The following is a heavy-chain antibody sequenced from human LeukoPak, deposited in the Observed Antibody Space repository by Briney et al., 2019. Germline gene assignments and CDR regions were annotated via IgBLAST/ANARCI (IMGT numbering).Heavy chain of an antibody. CDR1: GYTFTVYY. J-gene: IGHJ4*02. CDR2: INTNSGGP. V-gene: IGHV1-2*02. Sequence: ASVKVSCKASGYTFTVYYMHWVRQAPGQGLERMGWINTNSGGPNYTQKFQGRVTRNRATSISTAYMELSMLRSGDLAVNYCASDRGRLYCSGGSCYGYWGQGTLVSVSS. CDR3: ASDRGRLYCSGGSCYGY. D-gene: IGHD2-15*01.